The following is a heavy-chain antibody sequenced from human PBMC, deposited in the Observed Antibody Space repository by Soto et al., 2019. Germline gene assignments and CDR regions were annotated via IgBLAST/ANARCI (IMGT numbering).Heavy chain of an antibody. CDR3: ARDNGSGSRGWFDP. J-gene: IGHJ5*02. Sequence: QVQLQESGPGLVKPSQTLSLTCSVSGGPVTSGGYYWSWIRQHPGKGLEWIGYIFVGLSTAYNPSLKSRLSISADASKNQLSLRMTSVTAADTAMYYCARDNGSGSRGWFDPWGQGILVTVSS. V-gene: IGHV4-31*03. CDR1: GGPVTSGGYY. CDR2: IFVGLST. D-gene: IGHD3-10*01.